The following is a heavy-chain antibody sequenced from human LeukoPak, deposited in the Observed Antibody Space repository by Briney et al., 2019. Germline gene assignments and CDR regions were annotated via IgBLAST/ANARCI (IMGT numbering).Heavy chain of an antibody. Sequence: SVKVSCKASGGTFSSYAISWVRQAPGQGLEWMGRIIPILGIANYAQKFQGRVTITADKSTSTAYMELSSPRSEDTAVYYCARVSGGYSYNFDYWGQGTLVTVSS. V-gene: IGHV1-69*04. CDR2: IIPILGIA. CDR1: GGTFSSYA. D-gene: IGHD5-18*01. J-gene: IGHJ4*02. CDR3: ARVSGGYSYNFDY.